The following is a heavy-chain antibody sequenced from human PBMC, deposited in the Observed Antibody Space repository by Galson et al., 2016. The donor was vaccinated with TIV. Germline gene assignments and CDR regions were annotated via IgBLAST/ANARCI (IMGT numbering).Heavy chain of an antibody. CDR1: GGTFKIHS. J-gene: IGHJ4*02. CDR2: LNPSGVTT. V-gene: IGHV1-46*02. Sequence: SVKVSCKASGGTFKIHSITWVRQAPGQGLEWMGMLNPSGVTTSYAEKFQDRVTMSMNTSTSTFYMELSSLTSEDTAIYYCSREKYGGFGFWGQGTLVTVSS. D-gene: IGHD5-12*01. CDR3: SREKYGGFGF.